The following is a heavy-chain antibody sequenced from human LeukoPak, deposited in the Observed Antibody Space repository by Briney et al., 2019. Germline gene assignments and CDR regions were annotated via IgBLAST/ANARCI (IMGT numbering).Heavy chain of an antibody. Sequence: SETLSLTCAVSGGSISSGGYSWSWIRQPPGKGLEWIGYIYHSGSTYYNPSLKSRVTISVDRSKNQFSLKLSSVTAADTAVYYCARDYHSSGWYLNRDAFDIWGQGTMVTVSS. D-gene: IGHD6-19*01. J-gene: IGHJ3*02. CDR2: IYHSGST. CDR1: GGSISSGGYS. CDR3: ARDYHSSGWYLNRDAFDI. V-gene: IGHV4-30-2*01.